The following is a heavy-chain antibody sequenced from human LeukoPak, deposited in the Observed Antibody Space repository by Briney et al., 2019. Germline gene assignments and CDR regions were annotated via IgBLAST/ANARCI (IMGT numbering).Heavy chain of an antibody. CDR3: ARLYSSSSGKAFDI. D-gene: IGHD6-6*01. Sequence: GGSLRLSCVASGFAFSSYWMSWVRQAPGKGLEWVANIKQDGGEKYYADSVKGRFTISRDNAKNSLYLQMNSLRAEDTAVYYCARLYSSSSGKAFDIWGQGTMVTVSS. J-gene: IGHJ3*02. CDR2: IKQDGGEK. CDR1: GFAFSSYW. V-gene: IGHV3-7*01.